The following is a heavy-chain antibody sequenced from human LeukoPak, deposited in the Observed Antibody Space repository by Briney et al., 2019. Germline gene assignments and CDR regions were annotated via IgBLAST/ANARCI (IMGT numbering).Heavy chain of an antibody. CDR1: GFTFSSDA. J-gene: IGHJ4*02. CDR3: AKKTTGTTYYFDY. V-gene: IGHV3-23*01. D-gene: IGHD1-1*01. CDR2: ISGSGGST. Sequence: GGSLILSCAASGFTFSSDAMSWVRQAPGKGLEWVSAISGSGGSTFYADSVKGRFTISRDNSKNTLYLQMNSLRAEDTAVYYCAKKTTGTTYYFDYWGQGTLVTVSS.